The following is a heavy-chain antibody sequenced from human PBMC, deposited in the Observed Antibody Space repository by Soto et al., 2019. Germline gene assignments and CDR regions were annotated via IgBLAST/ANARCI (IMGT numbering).Heavy chain of an antibody. CDR3: ARGGCSGGSCYPARKYNKPYGMDV. V-gene: IGHV1-46*01. D-gene: IGHD2-15*01. J-gene: IGHJ6*02. CDR2: INPSGGST. Sequence: ASVKVSCKASGYTFTSYYMHWVRQAPGQGLEWMGIINPSGGSTSYAQKFQGRVTMTRDTPTSTVYMELSSLRSEDTAVYYCARGGCSGGSCYPARKYNKPYGMDVWGQGTTVTVSS. CDR1: GYTFTSYY.